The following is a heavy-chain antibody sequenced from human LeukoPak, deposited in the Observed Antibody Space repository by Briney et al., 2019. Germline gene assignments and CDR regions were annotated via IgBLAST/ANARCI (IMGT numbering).Heavy chain of an antibody. D-gene: IGHD3-3*01. V-gene: IGHV4-39*01. CDR1: GGSISSSSYY. J-gene: IGHJ4*02. CDR3: ARRIHGIFWSGQVYYFDY. Sequence: PSETLSLTCTVSGGSISSSSYYWGWIRQPPGKGLEWIGSIYYSGSTYYNPSLKSRVTKSVDTSKNQFSLKLSSVTAADTAVYYCARRIHGIFWSGQVYYFDYWGQGTLVTVSS. CDR2: IYYSGST.